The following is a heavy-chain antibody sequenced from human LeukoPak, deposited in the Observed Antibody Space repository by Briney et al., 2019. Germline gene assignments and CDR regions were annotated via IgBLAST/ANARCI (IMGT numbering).Heavy chain of an antibody. CDR3: ARQKRWSTSCYYYYGMDV. CDR2: IYYSGST. V-gene: IGHV4-59*08. CDR1: GGSISSYY. J-gene: IGHJ6*02. D-gene: IGHD4-23*01. Sequence: SETLSLTCTVSGGSISSYYWSWIRQPPGKGLEWIGYIYYSGSTNYNPSLKSRVTISVDTSKNQFSLKLSSVTAADTAVYYCARQKRWSTSCYYYYGMDVWGQGTTVTVSS.